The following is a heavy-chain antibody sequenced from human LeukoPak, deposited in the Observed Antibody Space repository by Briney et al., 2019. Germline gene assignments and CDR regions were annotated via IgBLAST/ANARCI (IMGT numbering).Heavy chain of an antibody. D-gene: IGHD6-19*01. Sequence: GESLKISCKGSGYSFTSYWIGWVRQMLGKGLEWMGIIYPGDSDTRYSPSFQGQVTISADKSISTAYLQWSSLKASDTAMYYCARRSGSGWYPYYFDYWGQGTLVTVSS. J-gene: IGHJ4*02. CDR1: GYSFTSYW. V-gene: IGHV5-51*01. CDR2: IYPGDSDT. CDR3: ARRSGSGWYPYYFDY.